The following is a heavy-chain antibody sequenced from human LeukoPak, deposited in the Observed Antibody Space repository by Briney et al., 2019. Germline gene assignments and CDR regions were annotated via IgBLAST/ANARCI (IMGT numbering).Heavy chain of an antibody. CDR2: INWNGGST. CDR1: GFTFDDYG. V-gene: IGHV3-20*04. J-gene: IGHJ4*02. Sequence: PGGSLRLSCAASGFTFDDYGMSWVRQAPGKGLEWVSGINWNGGSTGYADSVKGRFTISRDNAKNSLYLQMNSLRAEDTALYYCARGGRSGSYYGGYYFDYWGQGTLVTVSS. D-gene: IGHD3-10*01. CDR3: ARGGRSGSYYGGYYFDY.